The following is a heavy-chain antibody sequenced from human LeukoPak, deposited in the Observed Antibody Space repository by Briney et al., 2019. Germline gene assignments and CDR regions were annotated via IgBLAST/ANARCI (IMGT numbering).Heavy chain of an antibody. CDR1: GFTFSSYS. CDR2: ISYSSTI. V-gene: IGHV3-48*01. D-gene: IGHD3-22*01. CDR3: ARDRLDALDI. Sequence: GGSLRLSCAASGFTFSSYSMNWVRQAPGKGLEWVSYISYSSTIDYADSVKGRFTISRDNAKNSLYLQMNSLRAEDTAVYYCARDRLDALDIWGQGTMVTVSS. J-gene: IGHJ3*02.